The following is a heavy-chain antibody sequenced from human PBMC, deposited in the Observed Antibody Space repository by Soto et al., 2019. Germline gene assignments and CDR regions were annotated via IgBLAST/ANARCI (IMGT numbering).Heavy chain of an antibody. V-gene: IGHV4-4*02. D-gene: IGHD4-17*01. CDR3: ARNGVYSLGS. CDR2: VYRSGST. Sequence: QVQLQESGPGLVKPSGTLSLTCAVSGASISSDNWWNWVRQPPGQGLEWIGEVYRSGSTNYDPTLKSRVTISIDMSKNQCPLTLTSVTAADTAMYYCARNGVYSLGSWGQGTLVAVAS. J-gene: IGHJ5*02. CDR1: GASISSDNW.